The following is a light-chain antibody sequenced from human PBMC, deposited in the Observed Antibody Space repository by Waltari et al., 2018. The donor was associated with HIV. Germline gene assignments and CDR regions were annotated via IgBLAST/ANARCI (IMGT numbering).Light chain of an antibody. CDR2: DAS. J-gene: IGKJ1*01. CDR3: QQYKNWPPLT. Sequence: EIVMTQSPATLSVSPGESATLSCRASQSISINLAWYQQKPGQAPRLLIHDASTRATGIPARFLGTGSGTEFTLTISGLQSEDLAVYYCQQYKNWPPLTFGQGTKVEIK. V-gene: IGKV3-15*01. CDR1: QSISIN.